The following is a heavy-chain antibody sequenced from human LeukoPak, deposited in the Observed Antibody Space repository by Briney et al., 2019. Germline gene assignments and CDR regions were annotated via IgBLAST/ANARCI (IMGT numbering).Heavy chain of an antibody. CDR3: ARRQSLNSSGYYAHDY. CDR1: GGSFSGYY. Sequence: PSETLSLTCAVYGGSFSGYYWSWIRQPPGKGLEWIGEINHSGSTNYNPSLKSRVTISVGTSKNQFSLKLSSVTAADTAVYYCARRQSLNSSGYYAHDYWGQGTLVTVSS. D-gene: IGHD3-22*01. V-gene: IGHV4-34*01. CDR2: INHSGST. J-gene: IGHJ4*02.